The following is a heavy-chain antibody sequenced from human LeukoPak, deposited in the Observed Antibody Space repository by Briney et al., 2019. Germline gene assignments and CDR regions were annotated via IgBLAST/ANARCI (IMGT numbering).Heavy chain of an antibody. J-gene: IGHJ5*02. D-gene: IGHD3-10*01. Sequence: ASETLSLTCSVSGGSISSYYWNCIRQPPGKGLEWIGSISYSVSTNYKPSLKSRVTISVDTSKNQISLKLNSVTAADTAVYYCARGGYYGSGNDFRFDPWGQGTLVTVSS. CDR1: GGSISSYY. V-gene: IGHV4-59*01. CDR3: ARGGYYGSGNDFRFDP. CDR2: ISYSVST.